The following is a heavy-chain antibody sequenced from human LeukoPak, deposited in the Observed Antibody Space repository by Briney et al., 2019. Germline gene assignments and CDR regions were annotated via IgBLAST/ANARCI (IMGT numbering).Heavy chain of an antibody. CDR2: IKSKTDGGTT. CDR3: TTDVYCSSTSCYDWFDP. V-gene: IGHV3-15*01. CDR1: GFTFSNAW. D-gene: IGHD2-2*01. J-gene: IGHJ5*02. Sequence: GGSLRLSCAASGFTFSNAWMSWVRQAPGKGLEWVGRIKSKTDGGTTDYAAPVKGRFTISRDDSKNTLYLQMNSLKTEDTAVYYCTTDVYCSSTSCYDWFDPWGQGTLVTVSS.